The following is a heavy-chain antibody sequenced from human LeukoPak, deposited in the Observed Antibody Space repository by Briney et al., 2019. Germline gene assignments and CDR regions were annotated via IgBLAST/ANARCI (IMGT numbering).Heavy chain of an antibody. J-gene: IGHJ4*02. CDR3: ARPGRFGELSYFDY. D-gene: IGHD3-10*01. CDR1: GYTFTSYY. CDR2: INPSGGST. Sequence: ASVKVSCKASGYTFTSYYMHWVRQAPGQGLEWMRTINPSGGSTSYAQKFQGRVIMTRDTSTSTIYMELSSLRSEDTAVYYCARPGRFGELSYFDYWGQGTLVTVSS. V-gene: IGHV1-46*01.